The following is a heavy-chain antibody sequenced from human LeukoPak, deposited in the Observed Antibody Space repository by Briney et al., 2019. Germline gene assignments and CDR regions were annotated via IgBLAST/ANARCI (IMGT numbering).Heavy chain of an antibody. CDR1: GLTFSAAW. Sequence: GGSLRPSCAASGLTFSAAWMSWVRQAPGKGLEWVATINTDGSNRYYVDSVKGRFTISRDNAKNSLYLQMDSLRADDTALYYCADFDRSWGQGTLVTVSS. CDR3: ADFDRS. CDR2: INTDGSNR. V-gene: IGHV3-7*01. J-gene: IGHJ4*02. D-gene: IGHD3-22*01.